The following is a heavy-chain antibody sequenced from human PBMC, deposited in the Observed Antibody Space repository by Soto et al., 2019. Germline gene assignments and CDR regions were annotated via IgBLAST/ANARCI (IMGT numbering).Heavy chain of an antibody. Sequence: GESLKISCKGSGYSFTSYWIGWVRQMPGKGLEWMGIIYPGDSDTRYSPSFQGQVTISADKSISTAYLQWSSLKASDTAMYYCARRGIAAAGHSHFDYWGQGTLVTVSS. CDR3: ARRGIAAAGHSHFDY. CDR2: IYPGDSDT. J-gene: IGHJ4*02. V-gene: IGHV5-51*01. CDR1: GYSFTSYW. D-gene: IGHD6-13*01.